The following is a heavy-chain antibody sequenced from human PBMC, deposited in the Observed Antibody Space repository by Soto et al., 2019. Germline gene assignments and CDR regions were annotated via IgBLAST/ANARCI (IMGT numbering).Heavy chain of an antibody. Sequence: SVKVSCKASGGTFSSYAISWVRQAPGQGLEWMGGIIPIFGTANYAQKFQGRVTITADESTSTAYMELSSLRSEDTAVYYCAREPPAAADTPYYYGMDVWGQGTQVTVSS. D-gene: IGHD6-13*01. J-gene: IGHJ6*02. CDR3: AREPPAAADTPYYYGMDV. CDR2: IIPIFGTA. V-gene: IGHV1-69*13. CDR1: GGTFSSYA.